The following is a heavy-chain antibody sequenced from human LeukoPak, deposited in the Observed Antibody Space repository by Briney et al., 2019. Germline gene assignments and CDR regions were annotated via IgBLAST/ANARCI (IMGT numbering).Heavy chain of an antibody. CDR2: INTNTGNP. J-gene: IGHJ5*02. CDR1: GYTLTELS. V-gene: IGHV7-4-1*02. CDR3: ARVGYDILTGYYPVDTAMVP. Sequence: ASVKVSCKVSGYTLTELSMYWVRQAPGKGLEWMGWINTNTGNPTYAQGFTGRFVFSLDTSVSTAYLQISSLKAEDTAVYYCARVGYDILTGYYPVDTAMVPWGQGTLVTVSS. D-gene: IGHD3-9*01.